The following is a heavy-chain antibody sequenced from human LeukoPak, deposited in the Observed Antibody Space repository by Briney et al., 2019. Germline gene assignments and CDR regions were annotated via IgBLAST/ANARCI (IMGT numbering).Heavy chain of an antibody. CDR1: GYSISSGYY. Sequence: SETLSHTCTVSGYSISSGYYWGWIRQPPGKGLEWIGSIYHSGSTYYNPSLKSRVTISVDTSKNQFSLKLSSVTAADTAVYYCARGLPFDYWGQGTLVTVSS. V-gene: IGHV4-38-2*02. CDR3: ARGLPFDY. CDR2: IYHSGST. J-gene: IGHJ4*02.